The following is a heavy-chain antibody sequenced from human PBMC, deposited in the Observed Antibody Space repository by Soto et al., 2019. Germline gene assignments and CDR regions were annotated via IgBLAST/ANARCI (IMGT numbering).Heavy chain of an antibody. CDR2: IYYSGST. CDR1: GGSVSSGSYY. CDR3: ASQYNWNYVGWFDP. D-gene: IGHD1-7*01. Sequence: QVQLQESGPGLVKPSETLSLTCTVSGGSVSSGSYYRSWIRQPPGKGLEWIGYIYYSGSTNYNPSLKSRVTISVDTSKKQFSLKLSSVTAADTAVYYCASQYNWNYVGWFDPWGQGTLVTVSS. V-gene: IGHV4-61*01. J-gene: IGHJ5*02.